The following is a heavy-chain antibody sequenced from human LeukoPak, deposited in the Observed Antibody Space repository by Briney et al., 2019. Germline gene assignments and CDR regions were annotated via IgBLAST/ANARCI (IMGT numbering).Heavy chain of an antibody. D-gene: IGHD3-16*01. J-gene: IGHJ4*02. Sequence: PGGSLRLSCAASGLTFRKYSMNWVRQAPGKGLEWVSSITGSTDYIYYADSVKGRFTISRDNAKNSLYLQMNSLRAEDTAVYYCARTALFGGRLTTPGLDYWGQGTLVTVSS. CDR2: ITGSTDYI. CDR1: GLTFRKYS. V-gene: IGHV3-21*01. CDR3: ARTALFGGRLTTPGLDY.